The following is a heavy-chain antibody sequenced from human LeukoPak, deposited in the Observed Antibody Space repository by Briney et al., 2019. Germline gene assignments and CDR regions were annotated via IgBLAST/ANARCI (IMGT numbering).Heavy chain of an antibody. CDR3: AKDMGSGWHGSPFDY. J-gene: IGHJ4*02. D-gene: IGHD6-19*01. CDR2: ISWNGGGK. CDR1: GFIFSNYA. Sequence: PGRSLRLSCTASGFIFSNYAMHWVRQSPGKGLEWVSGISWNGGGKGYADSVKDRFTISRDNARNSLYLQMNSLRAEDMALYYCAKDMGSGWHGSPFDYWGQGTLVTVSS. V-gene: IGHV3-9*03.